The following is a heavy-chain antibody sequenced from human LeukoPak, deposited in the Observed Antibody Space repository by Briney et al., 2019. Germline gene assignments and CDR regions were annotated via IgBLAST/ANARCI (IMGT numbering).Heavy chain of an antibody. CDR3: ARGGNYYDSSGYYYRGYYYYGMDV. Sequence: SETVSLICAVYGGFFRGYYWSWMRQPPGEGLEGIGDINHSGCTKYNPSLKSRVTISVDTSKNQFSLKLSSVTAADTAVYYCARGGNYYDSSGYYYRGYYYYGMDVWGQGTTVTVSS. V-gene: IGHV4-34*01. CDR2: INHSGCT. CDR1: GGFFRGYY. D-gene: IGHD3-22*01. J-gene: IGHJ6*02.